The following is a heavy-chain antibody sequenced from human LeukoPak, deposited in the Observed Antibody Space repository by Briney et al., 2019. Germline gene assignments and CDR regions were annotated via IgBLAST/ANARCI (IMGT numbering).Heavy chain of an antibody. CDR3: ARWKSTYFDY. V-gene: IGHV4-59*12. CDR1: GGSISSYY. CDR2: IYYSGSP. J-gene: IGHJ4*02. Sequence: SETLSLTCTVSGGSISSYYWSWIRQPPGKGLEWIGYIYYSGSPYYNPSLKSRVTISVDTSKNQFSLKLSSVTAADTAVYYCARWKSTYFDYWGQGTLVTVSS. D-gene: IGHD5/OR15-5a*01.